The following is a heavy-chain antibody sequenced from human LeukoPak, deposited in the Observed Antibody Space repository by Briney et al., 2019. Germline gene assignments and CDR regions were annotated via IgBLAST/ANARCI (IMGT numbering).Heavy chain of an antibody. V-gene: IGHV3-73*01. J-gene: IGHJ1*01. CDR1: GFTFSGSA. Sequence: GGSLRLSCAASGFTFSGSAMHWVRQASGKGLEWVGCIRSKANSYATAYAASVKGRFTISRDDSKNTAYLQMNSLKTEDTAVYYCVVATISAEYFQHWGQGTLVTVSS. CDR2: IRSKANSYAT. D-gene: IGHD5-24*01. CDR3: VVATISAEYFQH.